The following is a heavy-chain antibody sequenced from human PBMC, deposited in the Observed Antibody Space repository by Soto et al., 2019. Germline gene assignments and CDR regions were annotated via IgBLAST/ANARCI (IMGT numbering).Heavy chain of an antibody. Sequence: SETLSLTCTVSGGSISSGGYYWSWIRQHPGKGLEWIGYIHYSGSTYYNPSLKSRVTISVDTPKNQFSLKLSSVTAADTAVYYCARRILFGSALDYWGQGTLVTVSS. CDR3: ARRILFGSALDY. D-gene: IGHD3-16*01. CDR2: IHYSGST. V-gene: IGHV4-31*03. CDR1: GGSISSGGYY. J-gene: IGHJ4*02.